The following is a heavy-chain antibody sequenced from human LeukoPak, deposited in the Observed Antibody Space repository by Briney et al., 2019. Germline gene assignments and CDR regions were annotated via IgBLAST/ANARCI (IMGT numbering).Heavy chain of an antibody. J-gene: IGHJ2*01. CDR1: GGSISSYY. CDR3: ASGGYYDSSGYGSYWYFDL. Sequence: SETPSLTCTVSGGSISSYYWSWIRQPPGKGLEWIGYIYYSGSTNYNPSLKSRVTISVDTSKNQFSLKLSSVTAADTAVYYCASGGYYDSSGYGSYWYFDLWGRGTLVTVSS. CDR2: IYYSGST. V-gene: IGHV4-59*01. D-gene: IGHD3-22*01.